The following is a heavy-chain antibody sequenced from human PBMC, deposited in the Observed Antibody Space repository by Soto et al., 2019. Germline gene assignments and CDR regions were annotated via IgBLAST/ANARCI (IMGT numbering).Heavy chain of an antibody. D-gene: IGHD2-15*01. Sequence: PXETLSLTCTVSGSSISSGDYFWSWVRQSPGKGLEFIGNIYYRGNTYYKPPLKSRVTISIDTSKNQFSLKLTSVTAADTAVYYCARGKSSWSNWFDTWGQGRLVTVS. CDR2: IYYRGNT. CDR1: GSSISSGDYF. J-gene: IGHJ5*02. V-gene: IGHV4-30-4*01. CDR3: ARGKSSWSNWFDT.